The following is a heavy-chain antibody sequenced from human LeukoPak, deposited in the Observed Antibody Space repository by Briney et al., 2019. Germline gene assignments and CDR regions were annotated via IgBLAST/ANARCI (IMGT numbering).Heavy chain of an antibody. Sequence: PGGALRLSCAASGFTFSDYYMSGIRQAPGKGLEGVSYISIIWSTIYYADSVKGRCTISRDNAKNSLYLQMNSLRAEDTAVYYCARDAEGVTDENPDAGYYYYYYMDVWGKGTTVTISS. CDR3: ARDAEGVTDENPDAGYYYYYYMDV. J-gene: IGHJ6*03. V-gene: IGHV3-11*01. D-gene: IGHD1-1*01. CDR1: GFTFSDYY. CDR2: ISIIWSTI.